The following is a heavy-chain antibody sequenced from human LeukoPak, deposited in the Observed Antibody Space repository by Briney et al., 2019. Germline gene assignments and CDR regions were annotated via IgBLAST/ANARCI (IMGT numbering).Heavy chain of an antibody. Sequence: GGSLRLSCAASGFTFSSYAMSWVRQAPGKGLEWVANIKQDGSEKYYVDSVKGRFTISRDNAKNSLYLQMNSLRAEDTAVYYCAREKVAIVVVPAAKSFETAYYYYGMDVWGQGTTVTVSS. V-gene: IGHV3-7*01. CDR2: IKQDGSEK. CDR3: AREKVAIVVVPAAKSFETAYYYYGMDV. D-gene: IGHD2-2*01. CDR1: GFTFSSYA. J-gene: IGHJ6*02.